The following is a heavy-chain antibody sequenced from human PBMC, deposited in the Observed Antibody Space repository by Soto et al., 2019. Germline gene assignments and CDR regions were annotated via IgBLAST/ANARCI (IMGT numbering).Heavy chain of an antibody. CDR3: ASSKYDVVAGSVWFDP. CDR2: IYYSGST. CDR1: GGSISSGDYY. D-gene: IGHD2-21*01. J-gene: IGHJ5*02. Sequence: PSETLSLTCTVSGGSISSGDYYWSWIRQPPGKGLEWIGYIYYSGSTYYNPSLKSRVTISLDHSRNQFSLRLNSVTAADTAVYFCASSKYDVVAGSVWFDPWGQGTLVTVSS. V-gene: IGHV4-30-4*01.